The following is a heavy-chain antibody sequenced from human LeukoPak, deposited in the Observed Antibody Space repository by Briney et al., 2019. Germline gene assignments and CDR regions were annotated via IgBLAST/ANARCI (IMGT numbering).Heavy chain of an antibody. D-gene: IGHD6-13*01. V-gene: IGHV3-74*01. CDR1: GFTFSSYW. J-gene: IGHJ4*02. CDR2: ITSDGSST. Sequence: GGSLRLSCAASGFTFSSYWMHWVRQAPGKGLVWVSRITSDGSSTSYADSVKGRFTISRDNAKNTLYLQMNSLRAEDTAVYYCARLASAAGPFWGQGTLVTVSS. CDR3: ARLASAAGPF.